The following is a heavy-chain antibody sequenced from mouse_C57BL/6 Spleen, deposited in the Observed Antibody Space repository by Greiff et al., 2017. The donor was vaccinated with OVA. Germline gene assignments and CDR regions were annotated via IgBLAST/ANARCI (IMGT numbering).Heavy chain of an antibody. Sequence: QVQLQQSGAELVMPGASVKLSCKASGYTFTSYWMHWVKQRPGQGLEWIGEIDPSDSYTNYNQKFKGKSTLTVDKSSSTAYMQLSSLTSEDSAVYYCARRPYGYYWYFDVWGTGTTVTVSS. J-gene: IGHJ1*03. D-gene: IGHD2-2*01. CDR3: ARRPYGYYWYFDV. V-gene: IGHV1-69*01. CDR1: GYTFTSYW. CDR2: IDPSDSYT.